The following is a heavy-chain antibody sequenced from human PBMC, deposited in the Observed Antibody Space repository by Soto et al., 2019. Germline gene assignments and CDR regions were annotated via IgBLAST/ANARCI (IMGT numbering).Heavy chain of an antibody. V-gene: IGHV1-8*01. D-gene: IGHD1-26*01. J-gene: IGHJ4*02. CDR1: GYSFTSLD. CDR2: MQPSTGRT. CDR3: ARGVSAGVDY. Sequence: ASVKVSCKASGYSFTSLDINWVRQTAGQGLEWMGWMQPSTGRTGYAQKFQGRVTMTRDTSITTAYMELTTLTSDDTAFYYCARGVSAGVDYWGKGTLVTVSS.